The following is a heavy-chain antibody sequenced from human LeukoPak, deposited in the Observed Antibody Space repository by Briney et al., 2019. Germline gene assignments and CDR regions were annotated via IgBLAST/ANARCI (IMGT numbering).Heavy chain of an antibody. CDR3: AKIDSGYGYGHYYDSSGYYH. D-gene: IGHD3-22*01. CDR1: GFTFSSYA. V-gene: IGHV3-23*01. CDR2: ISGSGGST. J-gene: IGHJ5*02. Sequence: GGSLRLSCAASGFTFSSYAMSWVRQAPGKGLEWVSAISGSGGSTYYADSVKGRFTISRDNSKNTLYLQMNSLRAEDTAVYYCAKIDSGYGYGHYYDSSGYYHWGQGTLVTVSS.